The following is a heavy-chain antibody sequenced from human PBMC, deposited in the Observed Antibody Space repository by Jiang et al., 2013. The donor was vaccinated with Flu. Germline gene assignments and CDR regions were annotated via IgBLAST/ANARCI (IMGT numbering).Heavy chain of an antibody. D-gene: IGHD2-2*01. CDR1: GYTFTSYY. CDR2: INPSGDYT. J-gene: IGHJ3*02. V-gene: IGHV1-46*01. Sequence: GAEVKKPGASVKVSCKASGYTFTSYYIHWVRQAPGQGLEWMGIINPSGDYTLFAQKFQGRITMTRDTSTSTVYMELSSLRSEDTAVYYCARTDSGYCSGTSCRTDAFDSLGPGTMVTVSS. CDR3: ARTDSGYCSGTSCRTDAFDS.